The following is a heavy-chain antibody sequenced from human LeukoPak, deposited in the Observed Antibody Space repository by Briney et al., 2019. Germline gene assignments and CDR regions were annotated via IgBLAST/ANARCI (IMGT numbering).Heavy chain of an antibody. CDR1: GFSLSTSGVG. J-gene: IGHJ3*01. Sequence: SGPTLVKPTQTLTLTCTFSGFSLSTSGVGVGWIRQPPGKALEWLALIYWDDDKRYSPSLKSRLTITKDTSKNQVVLTMTNMEPVDTATYYCARLTSADAFDFWGQGTMVTVSS. CDR2: IYWDDDK. D-gene: IGHD2-2*01. V-gene: IGHV2-5*02. CDR3: ARLTSADAFDF.